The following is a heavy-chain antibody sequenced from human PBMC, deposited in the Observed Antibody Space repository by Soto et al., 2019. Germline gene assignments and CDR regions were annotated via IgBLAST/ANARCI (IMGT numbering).Heavy chain of an antibody. CDR2: INPNSGDT. CDR3: SRGGYTYGYGLDD. D-gene: IGHD5-18*01. V-gene: IGHV1-2*04. J-gene: IGHJ4*02. CDR1: GYTFTAYY. Sequence: QVQLVQSGAEVKKLGASVKVSCKASGYTFTAYYIHWVRQAPGQGLEWVGWINPNSGDTNYAQRFQGWVTMTGDTSVSTAYMDLTRLRSDDTAGYYCSRGGYTYGYGLDDWGQGTLVTVSS.